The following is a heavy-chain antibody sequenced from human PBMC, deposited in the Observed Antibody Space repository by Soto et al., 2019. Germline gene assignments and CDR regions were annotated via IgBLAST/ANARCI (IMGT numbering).Heavy chain of an antibody. D-gene: IGHD3-9*01. CDR2: IDPSDSYT. CDR1: GYSFANYW. Sequence: HGESLKISCEGSGYSFANYWISWVRQTPGKGLEWMGRIDPSDSYTKYSPSFQGHVTISADESTNTAYLQWSSLQASDTAIYYCAREFDTLGWCDPWGQGTLVTV. CDR3: AREFDTLGWCDP. V-gene: IGHV5-10-1*01. J-gene: IGHJ5*02.